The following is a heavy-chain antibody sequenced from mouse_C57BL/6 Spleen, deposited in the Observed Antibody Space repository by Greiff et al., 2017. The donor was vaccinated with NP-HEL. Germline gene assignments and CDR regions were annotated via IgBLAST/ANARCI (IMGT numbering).Heavy chain of an antibody. V-gene: IGHV5-6*02. J-gene: IGHJ4*01. CDR1: GFTFSSYG. D-gene: IGHD2-4*01. CDR3: ARRGDYFYAMDY. Sequence: DVKLQESGGDLVKPGGSLKLSCAASGFTFSSYGMSWVRQTPDKRLEWVATISSGGSYTYYPDSVKGRFTISRDNAKNTLYLQMSSLKSEDTAMYYCARRGDYFYAMDYWGQGTSVTVSS. CDR2: ISSGGSYT.